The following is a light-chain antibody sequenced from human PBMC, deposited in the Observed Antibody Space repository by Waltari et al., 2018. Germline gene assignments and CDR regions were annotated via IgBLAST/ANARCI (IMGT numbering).Light chain of an antibody. Sequence: DIQITQSPSSGSDPVGDTGTITCRPSQGISSWLAWYQQKPGKAPKLLIYAASSLQSGVPSRFSGSGSGTDFTLTITSLQPEDFATYYCQQANSFPLTFGGGTKVEIK. V-gene: IGKV1-12*01. CDR3: QQANSFPLT. CDR2: AAS. J-gene: IGKJ4*01. CDR1: QGISSW.